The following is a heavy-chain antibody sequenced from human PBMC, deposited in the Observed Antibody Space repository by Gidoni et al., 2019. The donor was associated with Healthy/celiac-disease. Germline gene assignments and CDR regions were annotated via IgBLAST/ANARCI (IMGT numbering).Heavy chain of an antibody. CDR2: ISGSGCIT. D-gene: IGHD3-22*01. J-gene: IGHJ4*02. CDR3: AKWTYYYDSSGYHTFDY. V-gene: IGHV3-23*01. Sequence: EVQLLESGGGLVQPGGSLRLSCAASGCTFRSYAMSWVRQAPGKGLEWVSAISGSGCITYYADSVKGRFTISRDNSKNTLYLQMNSLRAEDTAVYYCAKWTYYYDSSGYHTFDYWGQGTLVTVSS. CDR1: GCTFRSYA.